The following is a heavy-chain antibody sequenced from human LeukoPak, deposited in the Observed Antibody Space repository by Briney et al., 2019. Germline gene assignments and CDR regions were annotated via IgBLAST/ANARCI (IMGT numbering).Heavy chain of an antibody. CDR1: GFTFDDYT. D-gene: IGHD4-23*01. CDR2: ISWDGGST. J-gene: IGHJ2*01. Sequence: GGSLRLSCAASGFTFDDYTMHWVRQAPGKGLEWVSLISWDGGSTYYADSVKGRFTISRDSSKNTLYLQMSSLRDEDTAVYYCAKNNDYGGSYWYFDLWGRGTLVTVSS. V-gene: IGHV3-43*01. CDR3: AKNNDYGGSYWYFDL.